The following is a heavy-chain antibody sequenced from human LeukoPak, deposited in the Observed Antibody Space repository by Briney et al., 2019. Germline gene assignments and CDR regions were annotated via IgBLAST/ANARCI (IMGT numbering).Heavy chain of an antibody. CDR2: ISGSGGST. V-gene: IGHV3-23*01. CDR3: AKGSIAAAAPYYFGY. J-gene: IGHJ4*02. D-gene: IGHD6-13*01. CDR1: GFTFSSYA. Sequence: GGSLRLSCAASGFTFSSYAMSWVRQAPGKGLEWVSAISGSGGSTYYAGSVKGRFTISRDNSKNTLYLQMNSLRAEDTAVYYCAKGSIAAAAPYYFGYWGQGTLVTVSS.